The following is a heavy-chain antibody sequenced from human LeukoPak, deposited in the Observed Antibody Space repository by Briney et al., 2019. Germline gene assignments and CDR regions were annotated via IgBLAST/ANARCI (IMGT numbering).Heavy chain of an antibody. J-gene: IGHJ4*02. CDR3: ARVGTYYYDSSGYSSDY. Sequence: ASVKVSCKASGYTFTGYYMHWVRQAPGQGLEWMGWINPNSGGTNYAQKFQGRVTMTTDTSTSTAYMELRSLRSDDTAVYYCARVGTYYYDSSGYSSDYWGQGTLVTVSS. CDR1: GYTFTGYY. D-gene: IGHD3-22*01. V-gene: IGHV1-2*02. CDR2: INPNSGGT.